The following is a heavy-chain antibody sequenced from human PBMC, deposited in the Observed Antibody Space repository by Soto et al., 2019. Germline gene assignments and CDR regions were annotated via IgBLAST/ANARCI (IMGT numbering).Heavy chain of an antibody. Sequence: EVQLAESGGGLAQPGGSLRLSCAASGFTLSGYAMDWVRQAPGKGLEYVSGISSNGVGTYYANSVQGRFTISRDNSKNPVYLQRGSLSPKDMAVFYCARRPRPDFNYMDVG. CDR3: ARRPRPDFNYMDV. J-gene: IGHJ6*03. V-gene: IGHV3-64*01. CDR2: ISSNGVGT. D-gene: IGHD6-6*01. CDR1: GFTLSGYA.